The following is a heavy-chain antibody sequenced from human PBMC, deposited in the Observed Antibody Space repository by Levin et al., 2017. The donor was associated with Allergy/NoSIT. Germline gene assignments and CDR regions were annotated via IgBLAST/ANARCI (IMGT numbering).Heavy chain of an antibody. V-gene: IGHV2-5*01. J-gene: IGHJ3*02. CDR3: AHTQTSDVSFDS. CDR2: IYWNDDK. D-gene: IGHD3-10*01. Sequence: SGPTLVKPTQTLTLTCTFSGFSLSTSGVGVGWIRQPPGKALEWLALIYWNDDKRYSPSLKSRLTITKDTSKNQVVLTMTNMDPVDTATYYCAHTQTSDVSFDSWGQGTMVTVSS. CDR1: GFSLSTSGVG.